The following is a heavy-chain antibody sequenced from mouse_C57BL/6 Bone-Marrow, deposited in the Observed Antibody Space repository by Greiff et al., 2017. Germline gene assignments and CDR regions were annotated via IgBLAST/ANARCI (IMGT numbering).Heavy chain of an antibody. V-gene: IGHV6-3*01. CDR2: IRLKSDNYAT. Sequence: EVKVEESGGGLVQPGGSMKLSCVASGFTFSNYWMNWVRQSPEKGLEWVAQIRLKSDNYATHYAESVKGRFTISRDDSKSSVYLQMNNLRAEDTGIYYCTGGGTRSGYWGQGTTLTVSS. J-gene: IGHJ2*01. CDR3: TGGGTRSGY. CDR1: GFTFSNYW.